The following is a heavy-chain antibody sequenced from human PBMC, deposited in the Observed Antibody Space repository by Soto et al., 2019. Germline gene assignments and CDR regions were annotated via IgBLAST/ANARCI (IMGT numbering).Heavy chain of an antibody. J-gene: IGHJ4*02. D-gene: IGHD1-26*01. CDR1: GFTFSSYG. CDR3: AKASAPGGTYFPLWF. Sequence: GGSLRLYCAASGFTFSSYGMSWVRQAPGKGLEWVSSISGSGGSTYYADSVKGRFTISRDNSKNTLYLQMNSLRAEDTAVYYCAKASAPGGTYFPLWFWGQGTLVTVSS. CDR2: ISGSGGST. V-gene: IGHV3-23*01.